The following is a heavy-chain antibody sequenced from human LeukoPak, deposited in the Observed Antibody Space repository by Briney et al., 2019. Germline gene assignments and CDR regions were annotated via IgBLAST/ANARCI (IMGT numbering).Heavy chain of an antibody. Sequence: GGSLRLSCAASGFTFSSYSMNWVRQAPGKGLEWVSSISSSSSYIYYADSVKARFTISRDNAKNSLYLQMNSLRAEDTAVYYCARIMLEWFLDAFDIWGQGTMVTVSS. CDR2: ISSSSSYI. CDR3: ARIMLEWFLDAFDI. CDR1: GFTFSSYS. D-gene: IGHD3-3*01. V-gene: IGHV3-21*01. J-gene: IGHJ3*02.